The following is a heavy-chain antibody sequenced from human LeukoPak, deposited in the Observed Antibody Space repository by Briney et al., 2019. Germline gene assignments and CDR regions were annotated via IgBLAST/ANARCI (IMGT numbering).Heavy chain of an antibody. Sequence: SETLSLTCAVYGGSFSGYYWSWIRQPPGKGLEWIGEINHSGSTNYNPSLKSRVTISVDMSKNQFSLKLSSVTAADTDVYYCARGMRRITMVRGVITAHYYFDYWGQGTLVTVSS. J-gene: IGHJ4*02. V-gene: IGHV4-34*01. D-gene: IGHD3-10*01. CDR2: INHSGST. CDR1: GGSFSGYY. CDR3: ARGMRRITMVRGVITAHYYFDY.